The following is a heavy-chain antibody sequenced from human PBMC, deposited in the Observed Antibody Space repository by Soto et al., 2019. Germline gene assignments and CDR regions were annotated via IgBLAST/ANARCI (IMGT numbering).Heavy chain of an antibody. D-gene: IGHD1-1*01. V-gene: IGHV3-23*01. CDR3: AKASSTSRTLVDY. J-gene: IGHJ4*02. CDR1: GFTFSSHA. Sequence: EVQLLESGGGLVQPGGSLRLSCAASGFTFSSHAMSWVRHAPGKGLEWVSGTSANGGSTYYTDPEKGLCAISRDSAKNTQNRQMNSCRAEEAAVYYCAKASSTSRTLVDYWCQGTLVTVSS. CDR2: TSANGGST.